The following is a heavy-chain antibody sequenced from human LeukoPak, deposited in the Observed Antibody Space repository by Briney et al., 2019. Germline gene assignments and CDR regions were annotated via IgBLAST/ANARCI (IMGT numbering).Heavy chain of an antibody. D-gene: IGHD2-2*01. CDR3: DCSSTSCYVGGGGFDY. CDR2: IYYSGST. V-gene: IGHV4-38-2*01. CDR1: GYSISSAYY. Sequence: SETLSLTCAVSGYSISSAYYWGWIRPPPGKGLEWIGSIYYSGSTYYNPSLKSRVTISVDTSKNQFSLKLSSVTAADCARDRGDCSSTSCYVGGGGFDYWGQGTLVTVSS. J-gene: IGHJ4*02.